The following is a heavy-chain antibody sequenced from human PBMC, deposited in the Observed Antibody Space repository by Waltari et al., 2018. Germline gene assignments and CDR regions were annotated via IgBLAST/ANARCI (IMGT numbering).Heavy chain of an antibody. CDR3: ARQTFYDFWSGYYSGGWFDP. D-gene: IGHD3-3*01. V-gene: IGHV4-59*01. CDR1: GGSISSYY. CDR2: IYYSGST. Sequence: QVQLQESGPGLVKPSETLSLTCTVSGGSISSYYWSWIRQPPGKGLEWIGYIYYSGSTNYNPSLKSRVTISVDTSKNQFSLKLSSVTAADTAVYYCARQTFYDFWSGYYSGGWFDPLGQGTLVTVSS. J-gene: IGHJ5*02.